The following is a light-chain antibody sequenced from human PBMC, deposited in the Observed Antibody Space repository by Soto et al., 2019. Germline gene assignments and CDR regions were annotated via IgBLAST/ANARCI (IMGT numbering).Light chain of an antibody. CDR1: QSISTW. CDR2: KAS. J-gene: IGKJ1*01. CDR3: QQSYSTLTWT. Sequence: DIHMTQSPANVSASVWDRVTITCRTSQSISTWLAWYQQKPGKAPKPLIYKASSLESGVPSRFSGSGSGTEFTLTISSLQPEDFATYYCQQSYSTLTWTFGQGTKVDIK. V-gene: IGKV1-5*03.